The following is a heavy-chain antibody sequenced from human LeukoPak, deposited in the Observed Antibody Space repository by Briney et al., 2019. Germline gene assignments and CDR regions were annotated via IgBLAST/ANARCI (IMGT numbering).Heavy chain of an antibody. V-gene: IGHV3-7*01. CDR2: IKQDGSEK. Sequence: GGSLRLSCAASGFRISNCWMSSVRQAPGEGLEWVANIKQDGSEKHYVDSVKGRFTVSRDNAKNSLYLQMNSLRAEDTALYYGTRAGQYDTTWYQWGQGTLVTVSS. J-gene: IGHJ4*02. D-gene: IGHD2-2*01. CDR1: GFRISNCW. CDR3: TRAGQYDTTWYQ.